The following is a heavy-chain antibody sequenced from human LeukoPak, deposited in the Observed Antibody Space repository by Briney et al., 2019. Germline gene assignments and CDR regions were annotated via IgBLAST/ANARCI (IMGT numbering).Heavy chain of an antibody. CDR3: ARGRLTQLDGDY. J-gene: IGHJ4*02. CDR1: GYTFTSYD. D-gene: IGHD6-6*01. CDR2: MNPNSGNT. Sequence: ASVKVSRKASGYTFTSYDINWVRQATGQGLEWMGWMNPNSGNTGYAQKFQGRVTMTRNTSISTAYMELSSLRSEDTAVYYCARGRLTQLDGDYWGQGTLVTVSS. V-gene: IGHV1-8*01.